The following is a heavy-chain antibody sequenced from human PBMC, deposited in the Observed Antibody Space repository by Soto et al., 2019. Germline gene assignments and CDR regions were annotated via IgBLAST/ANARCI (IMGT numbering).Heavy chain of an antibody. CDR3: ARGSDGLNYYYYYGMDV. V-gene: IGHV1-46*03. Sequence: GASVKVSCKASGYTFTSYYMHWVRQAPGQGLEWMGIINPSGGSTSYAQKFQGRVTMTRDTSTSTVYMELSSLRSEDTAVYYCARGSDGLNYYYYYGMDVWGQGTTVTVSS. CDR1: GYTFTSYY. J-gene: IGHJ6*02. CDR2: INPSGGST.